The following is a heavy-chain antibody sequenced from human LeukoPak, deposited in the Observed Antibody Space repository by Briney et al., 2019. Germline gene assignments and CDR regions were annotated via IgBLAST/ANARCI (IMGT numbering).Heavy chain of an antibody. Sequence: SETLSLTCTVSGGSISSHYWSWIRQPPGKGLEWIGYIYYSGSTNYNPSLKSRVTISVDTSKNQFSLKLSSVTAADTAVYYCARVGDELAGPDYWGQGTLVTVSS. CDR3: ARVGDELAGPDY. J-gene: IGHJ4*02. D-gene: IGHD3-16*01. V-gene: IGHV4-59*11. CDR2: IYYSGST. CDR1: GGSISSHY.